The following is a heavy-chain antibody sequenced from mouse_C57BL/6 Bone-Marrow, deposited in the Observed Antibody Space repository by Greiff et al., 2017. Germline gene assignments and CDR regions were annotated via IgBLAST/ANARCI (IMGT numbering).Heavy chain of an antibody. D-gene: IGHD2-2*01. J-gene: IGHJ1*03. CDR1: GFSFNTYA. CDR2: IRSKSNNYAT. Sequence: EVKLVESGGGLVQPKGSLKLSCAASGFSFNTYAMNWVRQAPGKGLEWVARIRSKSNNYATYYADSVKDRFTISRDDSESMLYLQMNNLKTEDTAMYYCVRHPGYDRLWYFDVWGTGTTVTVSS. CDR3: VRHPGYDRLWYFDV. V-gene: IGHV10-1*01.